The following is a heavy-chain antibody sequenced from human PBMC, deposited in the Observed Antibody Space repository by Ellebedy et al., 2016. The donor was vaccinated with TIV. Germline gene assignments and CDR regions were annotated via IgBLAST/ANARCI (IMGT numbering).Heavy chain of an antibody. CDR3: ASSLLDTGYDYVYGDSYGMDV. V-gene: IGHV5-51*01. CDR2: IYPGDSDT. J-gene: IGHJ6*02. D-gene: IGHD3-16*01. Sequence: GGSLRLSCKGSGYSFTSYWIGWVRQMPGKGLEWMGIIYPGDSDTRYSPSFQGQVTISADKSISTAYLQWSSLKASDTAMYYCASSLLDTGYDYVYGDSYGMDVWGQGTTVTVSS. CDR1: GYSFTSYW.